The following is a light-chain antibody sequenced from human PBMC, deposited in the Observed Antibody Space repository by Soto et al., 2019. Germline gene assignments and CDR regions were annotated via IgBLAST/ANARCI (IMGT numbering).Light chain of an antibody. CDR1: QSVSSSY. CDR2: GAS. CDR3: QQYNNSPEYT. V-gene: IGKV3-20*01. J-gene: IGKJ2*01. Sequence: EIVLTQSPGTLSLSPGERATLSCRASQSVSSSYLAWYQQKPGQAPRLLIYGASNRATGIPDRFSGSGSGTAFTLTISRLEPEDFAVYFCQQYNNSPEYTFGQGTKLEIK.